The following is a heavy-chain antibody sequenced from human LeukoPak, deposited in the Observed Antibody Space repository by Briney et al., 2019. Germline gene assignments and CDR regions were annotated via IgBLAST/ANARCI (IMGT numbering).Heavy chain of an antibody. Sequence: GGSLRLSCAASGITVSSNYMSWLRQAPGKGLKWVSVIYSGGDTYYADSAKGRFTISRDNSKNTLYLQMNSLRAEDTAVYYCARYNFYGGTPFDCWGQGTLVTVSS. V-gene: IGHV3-66*01. D-gene: IGHD4-23*01. CDR2: IYSGGDT. J-gene: IGHJ4*02. CDR1: GITVSSNY. CDR3: ARYNFYGGTPFDC.